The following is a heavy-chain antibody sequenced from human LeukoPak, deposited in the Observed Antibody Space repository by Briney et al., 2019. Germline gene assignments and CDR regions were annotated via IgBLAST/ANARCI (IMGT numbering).Heavy chain of an antibody. V-gene: IGHV1-2*02. Sequence: ASVKVSCKASGYTFTGYYMHWVRQAPGQGLEWMGWINPNSGGTNYAQKFQGRVTMTRDTSISTAYMELSGLRSDDTAVYYCARLVVVPGRAFDIWGQGTMVTVSS. D-gene: IGHD2-2*01. J-gene: IGHJ3*02. CDR2: INPNSGGT. CDR1: GYTFTGYY. CDR3: ARLVVVPGRAFDI.